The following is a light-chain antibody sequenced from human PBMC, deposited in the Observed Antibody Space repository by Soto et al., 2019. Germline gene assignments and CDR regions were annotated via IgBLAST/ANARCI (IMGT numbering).Light chain of an antibody. V-gene: IGLV2-14*01. CDR2: DVT. CDR3: SSYTSSSTYV. CDR1: SSDVGGYNY. Sequence: QSVLTQPASVSGSPGQSIAISCTGTSSDVGGYNYVSWYQQHPGKAPKLIIYDVTNRPSGVSNRFSGSKSGNTASLTISGLQAEDEADYYCSSYTSSSTYVFGTDTQLTVL. J-gene: IGLJ1*01.